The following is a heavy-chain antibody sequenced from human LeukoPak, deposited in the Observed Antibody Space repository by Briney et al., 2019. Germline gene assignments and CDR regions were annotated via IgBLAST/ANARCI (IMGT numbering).Heavy chain of an antibody. Sequence: GGSLRLSCAASGFTFSSYSMNWVRQGPGKGLEWVSSISSSSSYIYYADSVKGRFTISRDNSKNTLYLQMNSLRAEDTAVYYCARDFDGGVPLDYWGQGTWSPSPQ. D-gene: IGHD4-23*01. J-gene: IGHJ4*02. CDR3: ARDFDGGVPLDY. V-gene: IGHV3-21*04. CDR1: GFTFSSYS. CDR2: ISSSSSYI.